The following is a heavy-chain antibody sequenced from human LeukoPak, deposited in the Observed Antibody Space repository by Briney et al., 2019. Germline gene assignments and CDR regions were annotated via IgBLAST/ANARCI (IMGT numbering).Heavy chain of an antibody. J-gene: IGHJ6*04. D-gene: IGHD3-10*02. V-gene: IGHV3-48*04. CDR1: GFTFSRYR. Sequence: GGSLRLSCAASGFTFSRYRMNWVRRAPGKGLEWVSYISSSSSMIYNADSVKGRFTISRDNAKNSLYLQMNSLRAEDTAVYYCAELGITMIGGVWGKGTTVTISS. CDR2: ISSSSSMI. CDR3: AELGITMIGGV.